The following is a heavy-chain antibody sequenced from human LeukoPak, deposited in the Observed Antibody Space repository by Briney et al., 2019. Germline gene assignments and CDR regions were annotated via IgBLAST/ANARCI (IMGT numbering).Heavy chain of an antibody. Sequence: SVKVSCKASGGTFSSYAISWVRQAPGQGLEWMGRIIPIFGTANYAQKFQGRVTITADKSTSTAYMELSSLRSEDTAVYFCARDYYFDSGSYYASDDWGQGTLVTVSS. V-gene: IGHV1-69*06. CDR1: GGTFSSYA. CDR2: IIPIFGTA. D-gene: IGHD3-10*01. J-gene: IGHJ4*02. CDR3: ARDYYFDSGSYYASDD.